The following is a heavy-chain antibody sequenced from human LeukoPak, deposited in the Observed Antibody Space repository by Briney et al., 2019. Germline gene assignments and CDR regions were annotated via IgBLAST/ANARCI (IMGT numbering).Heavy chain of an antibody. Sequence: PGGSLRLSCAASGFTFSSYAMSWVSQAPGKGLEWVSAISGSGGSTYYADSVKGRFTISRDNSKNTLYLQMNSLRAEDTAVYYCAKTGPSYDFWSGYPLEYWGQGTLVTVSS. V-gene: IGHV3-23*01. CDR3: AKTGPSYDFWSGYPLEY. CDR1: GFTFSSYA. D-gene: IGHD3-3*01. J-gene: IGHJ4*02. CDR2: ISGSGGST.